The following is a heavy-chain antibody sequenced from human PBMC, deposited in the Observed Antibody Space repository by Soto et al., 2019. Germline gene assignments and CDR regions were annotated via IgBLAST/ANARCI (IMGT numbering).Heavy chain of an antibody. CDR2: IIPIFGTA. D-gene: IGHD2-15*01. Sequence: QVQLVQSGAEVTKPGPSVKVSCKASGGTFRNYAISWVRQAPGQGLEWMGWIIPIFGTANYEQKIQGRVTIAAAESTSTACMELRSLRAEDTVLFCGARVSRYYSGGRCYLLPGIASWGRGTLFTVPS. CDR3: ARVSRYYSGGRCYLLPGIAS. J-gene: IGHJ4*02. CDR1: GGTFRNYA. V-gene: IGHV1-69*12.